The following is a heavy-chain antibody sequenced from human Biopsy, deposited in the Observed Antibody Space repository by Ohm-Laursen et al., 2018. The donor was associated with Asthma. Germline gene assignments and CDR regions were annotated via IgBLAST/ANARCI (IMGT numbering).Heavy chain of an antibody. J-gene: IGHJ3*02. CDR1: GYTFINYA. D-gene: IGHD3-9*01. CDR3: ARTYYDFLTGQVNDALAM. V-gene: IGHV1-3*01. Sequence: ASVKVSCKASGYTFINYAIHWVRQAPGQRLEWMGWINAGNGNTKYSQKFQGRVTISRDTSASTAYMDLSSLRSEDAAVYYCARTYYDFLTGQVNDALAMWGQGTVVTVSS. CDR2: INAGNGNT.